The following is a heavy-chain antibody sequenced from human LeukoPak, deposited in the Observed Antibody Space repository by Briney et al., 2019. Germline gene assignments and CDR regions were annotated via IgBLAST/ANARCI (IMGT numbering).Heavy chain of an antibody. D-gene: IGHD5-18*01. J-gene: IGHJ3*02. CDR3: ARDHSYGFDTLDI. Sequence: PSETLSLTCAVSGGSISSSNWWSWVRQPPGKGLEWIGEIYHSGSTNYNPSLKSRVTISVDKSKNQFSLKLSSVTAADTAVYYCARDHSYGFDTLDIWGQGTMVTVSS. CDR2: IYHSGST. CDR1: GGSISSSNW. V-gene: IGHV4-4*02.